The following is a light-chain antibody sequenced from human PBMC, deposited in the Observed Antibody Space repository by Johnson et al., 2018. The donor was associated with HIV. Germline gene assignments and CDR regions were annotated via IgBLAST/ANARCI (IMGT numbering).Light chain of an antibody. V-gene: IGLV1-51*02. J-gene: IGLJ1*01. Sequence: TQPPSVSAAPGQKVTIFCSGSSSNIGNNYVSWYQQVPGTAPKLLIYENNKRPSGIPDRFSGSKSGTSATLGITGLQTGDEADDYCETWDTSLSAGVFGTGTNVTVL. CDR2: ENN. CDR3: ETWDTSLSAGV. CDR1: SSNIGNNY.